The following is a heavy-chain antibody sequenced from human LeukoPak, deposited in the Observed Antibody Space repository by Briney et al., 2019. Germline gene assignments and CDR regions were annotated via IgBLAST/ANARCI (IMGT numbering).Heavy chain of an antibody. Sequence: PGGSLRLSCAASGFTFSTYAMSWVRQAPGKGLEWVSGISGSGGSTYYADSVKGRFTIFRDNSKNTLCLQMNSLRAEDTAVYYCAKWSTEGIYTFFDYWGQGTLVTVSS. CDR3: AKWSTEGIYTFFDY. CDR1: GFTFSTYA. D-gene: IGHD3-16*01. V-gene: IGHV3-23*01. J-gene: IGHJ4*02. CDR2: ISGSGGST.